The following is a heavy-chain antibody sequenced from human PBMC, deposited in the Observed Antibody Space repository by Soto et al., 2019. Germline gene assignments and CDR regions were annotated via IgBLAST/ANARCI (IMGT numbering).Heavy chain of an antibody. CDR2: LYHIGST. J-gene: IGHJ5*02. D-gene: IGHD1-26*01. CDR3: ARHVSSYSVGYDGTNLFDP. V-gene: IGHV4-59*08. CDR1: ASFTRPYY. Sequence: PSQALSDTCAVSASFTRPYYRISFRQPPGKGLEWIGYLYHIGSTYYNPSLKSRVTISLDTSKNQFSLKLTSVTAADTAVYYCARHVSSYSVGYDGTNLFDPWGQGTLVTVS.